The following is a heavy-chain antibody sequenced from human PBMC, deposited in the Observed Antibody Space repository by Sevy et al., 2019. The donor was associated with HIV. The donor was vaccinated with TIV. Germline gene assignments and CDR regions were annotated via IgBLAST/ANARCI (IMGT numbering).Heavy chain of an antibody. D-gene: IGHD2-8*02. V-gene: IGHV4-59*01. CDR1: GDSMNTYY. Sequence: SETLSLTCTVTGDSMNTYYWAWIRQPPGKSLEWVGYILYSVSTEYSPSLKSRVTMALDKSKNEVSLRLSSVTAADTAVYYSARLVPGDNWFDPWGQGRLVTVSS. CDR3: ARLVPGDNWFDP. CDR2: ILYSVST. J-gene: IGHJ5*02.